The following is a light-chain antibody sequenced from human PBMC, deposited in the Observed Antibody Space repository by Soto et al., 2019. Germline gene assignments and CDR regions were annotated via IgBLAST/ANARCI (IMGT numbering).Light chain of an antibody. CDR3: QQSSSTPQT. V-gene: IGKV1-39*01. CDR1: QNIRNY. J-gene: IGKJ4*01. Sequence: DIQMTQSPSSLSASVADRVTITCRASQNIRNYLNWYQQRKGKTPNLXVYAASNLRGGVPSRFSGSGSGTDFNLVISSLQTEDFATYYCQQSSSTPQTFGGGTKVDIK. CDR2: AAS.